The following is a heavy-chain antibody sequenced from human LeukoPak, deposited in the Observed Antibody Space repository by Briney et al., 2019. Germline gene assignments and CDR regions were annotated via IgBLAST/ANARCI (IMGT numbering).Heavy chain of an antibody. CDR1: GFAFSSYS. V-gene: IGHV3-48*01. CDR2: ISSTSGTI. D-gene: IGHD3-3*01. J-gene: IGHJ6*03. Sequence: PGGSLRLSCAASGFAFSSYSMNWVRQAPGKGLDWISYISSTSGTIYYADSGKGRFTISRDNAKNSLYLQMNSLRAEDTAMYYCAKMGKAFRSLADPSAYYHYMDVWARGPRSPSP. CDR3: AKMGKAFRSLADPSAYYHYMDV.